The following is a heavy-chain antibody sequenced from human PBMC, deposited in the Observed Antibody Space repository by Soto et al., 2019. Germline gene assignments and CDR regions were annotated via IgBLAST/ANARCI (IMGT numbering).Heavy chain of an antibody. Sequence: QLRLQESGPGLVKPSETLSLTCTVSGGSIRSSTYYWGWIRQPPGKGLEWIGSIYYSGSTHYNPPLKSRATMSVDTSTNQFSLKLNSVTAADTAVYYCTRHEGGAAADRPLDYWGQGTLVTVSS. CDR1: GGSIRSSTYY. D-gene: IGHD6-13*01. J-gene: IGHJ4*02. CDR3: TRHEGGAAADRPLDY. CDR2: IYYSGST. V-gene: IGHV4-39*01.